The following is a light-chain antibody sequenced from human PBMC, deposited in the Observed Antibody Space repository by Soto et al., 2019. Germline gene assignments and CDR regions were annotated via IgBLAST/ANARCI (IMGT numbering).Light chain of an antibody. CDR2: ENN. Sequence: QSVLTQPPSVSAAPGQKVTISCSGSSSNLGNNYVSWYQQLPGTAPKLLIYENNKRPSGIPDRFSGSKSGTSATLGITGLQTGDEADYYCGTWDSSLSAVVFGGGTKGTVL. V-gene: IGLV1-51*02. CDR3: GTWDSSLSAVV. CDR1: SSNLGNNY. J-gene: IGLJ2*01.